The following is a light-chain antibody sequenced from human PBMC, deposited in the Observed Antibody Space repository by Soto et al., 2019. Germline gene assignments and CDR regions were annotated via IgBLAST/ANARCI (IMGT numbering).Light chain of an antibody. J-gene: IGLJ2*01. CDR3: CAYAGSGTVV. Sequence: QSALTQPPSASGSPGQTVTISCTGTSSDVGGYDYVSWYQQHPGEAPKLIIYEVTKRPSGVPDRFSGSKSGNTASLTISGLQAEDEADYYCCAYAGSGTVVFGGGTKLTVL. V-gene: IGLV2-8*01. CDR1: SSDVGGYDY. CDR2: EVT.